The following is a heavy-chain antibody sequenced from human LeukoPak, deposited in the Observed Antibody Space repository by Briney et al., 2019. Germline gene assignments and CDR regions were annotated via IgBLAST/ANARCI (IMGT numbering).Heavy chain of an antibody. CDR1: GDSVSTNSAT. Sequence: SSQTLSLTCAISGDSVSTNSATWTWLRQSPSRGLEWLGRTYYRSKWSNDYAVSMKSRITINPDTSKNQFSLQLNSVTPEDTAVHYYARLVGASWFDSWGQGTLVTVSS. V-gene: IGHV6-1*01. CDR3: ARLVGASWFDS. J-gene: IGHJ5*01. CDR2: TYYRSKWSN. D-gene: IGHD1-26*01.